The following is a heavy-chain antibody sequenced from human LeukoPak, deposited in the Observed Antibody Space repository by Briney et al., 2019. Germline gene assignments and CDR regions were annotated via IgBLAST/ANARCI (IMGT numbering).Heavy chain of an antibody. CDR2: ISSSGSNI. J-gene: IGHJ3*02. D-gene: IGHD3-10*01. Sequence: GGSLRLSCAASGFTFSSYEMNWVRQAPGKGLEWVSCISSSGSNIYYVDSVKGRFTISRDNAKNSLYLQMNSLRAEDMAMYYCAKEDGSGSYYAGAFDIWGQGTMVTVSS. CDR1: GFTFSSYE. CDR3: AKEDGSGSYYAGAFDI. V-gene: IGHV3-48*03.